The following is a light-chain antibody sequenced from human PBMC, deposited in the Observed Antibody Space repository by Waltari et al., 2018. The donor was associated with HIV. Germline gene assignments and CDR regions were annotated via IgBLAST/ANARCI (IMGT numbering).Light chain of an antibody. CDR1: TSHFGRSNS. CDR2: EVT. CDR3: STHTTTDTLM. V-gene: IGLV2-14*03. Sequence: QSALTQPASVSGSPGQSVTISCTATTSHFGRSNSVSWYQQHPGNVPKVIIYEVTSRPSGVPHRFSGSRSGNTASLTISGLQAEDEAVYYCSTHTTTDTLMFGGGTKLTVL. J-gene: IGLJ3*02.